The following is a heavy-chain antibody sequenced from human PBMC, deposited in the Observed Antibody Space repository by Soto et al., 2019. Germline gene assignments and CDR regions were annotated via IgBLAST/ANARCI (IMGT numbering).Heavy chain of an antibody. Sequence: SQNLSLTSAISGDSVSANSAAWNWIRQSPSRGLEWLGRTYYRSQWFNDYAVSVKSRITINPDTSKNQFSLQLNSVTPEDTAVYYCAREPYYYDSSGYVGFDYWGQGTLVTVSS. D-gene: IGHD3-22*01. CDR1: GDSVSANSAA. V-gene: IGHV6-1*01. CDR2: TYYRSQWFN. CDR3: AREPYYYDSSGYVGFDY. J-gene: IGHJ4*02.